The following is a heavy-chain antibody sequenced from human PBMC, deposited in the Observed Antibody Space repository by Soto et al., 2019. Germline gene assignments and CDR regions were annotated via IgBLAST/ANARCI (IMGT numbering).Heavy chain of an antibody. V-gene: IGHV1-69*01. D-gene: IGHD2-15*01. Sequence: QVQLVQSGAEVKKPGSSVRVSCEASGDTFRNYAISWVRQAPGQGLEWLGGIIPLYGTTNYAQKFQDRVTFTADGATTTAYMDLSSLSKEDTAVYYCARDLGGCSAGSCRYNWFDLWGQGTLVTVSS. CDR3: ARDLGGCSAGSCRYNWFDL. CDR1: GDTFRNYA. J-gene: IGHJ5*02. CDR2: IIPLYGTT.